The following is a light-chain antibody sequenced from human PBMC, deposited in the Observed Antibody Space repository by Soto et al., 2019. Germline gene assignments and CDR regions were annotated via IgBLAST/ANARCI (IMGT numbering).Light chain of an antibody. CDR1: QSVYANF. CDR2: AAS. CDR3: QQYGSSLRT. Sequence: ENVLTQSPGTLSVSPGERATLSCRASQSVYANFVAWYQQTPGQAPRLLIYAASSRATGVPDRFSGSGSGTDFTLTISSLEPEDFAVYYCQQYGSSLRTFGQGPRVE. V-gene: IGKV3-20*01. J-gene: IGKJ1*01.